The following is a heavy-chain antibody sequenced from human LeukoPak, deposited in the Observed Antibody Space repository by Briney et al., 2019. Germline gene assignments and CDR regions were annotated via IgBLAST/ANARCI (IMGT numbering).Heavy chain of an antibody. CDR3: ARGGPYSGYYFDY. V-gene: IGHV3-30*03. J-gene: IGHJ4*02. Sequence: GGSLRLSCAASGFTFSSYGMHWVRQAPGKGLEWVAVISYDGSNKYYADPVKGRFTISRDNSKNTLYLQMNSLRAEDTAVYYCARGGPYSGYYFDYWGQGTLVTVSS. CDR1: GFTFSSYG. CDR2: ISYDGSNK. D-gene: IGHD6-19*01.